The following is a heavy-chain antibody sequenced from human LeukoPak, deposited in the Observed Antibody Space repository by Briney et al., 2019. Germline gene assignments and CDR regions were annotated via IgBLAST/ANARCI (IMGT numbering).Heavy chain of an antibody. CDR2: ISGSGGGT. CDR3: AKDVESGRSADY. J-gene: IGHJ4*02. CDR1: GFTFSSYA. D-gene: IGHD3-10*01. Sequence: GGSLRLSCAASGFTFSSYAMSWVRQAPGKGLECVSTISGSGGGTYYADSVKGRFTLSRDNSMNTLYLQMNSLRAEDTAVYYCAKDVESGRSADYWGQGTLVTVSS. V-gene: IGHV3-23*01.